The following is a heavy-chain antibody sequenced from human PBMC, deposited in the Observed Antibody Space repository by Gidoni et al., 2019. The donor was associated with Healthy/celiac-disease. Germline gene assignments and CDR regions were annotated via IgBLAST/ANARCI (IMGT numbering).Heavy chain of an antibody. Sequence: QVQLVQSGAEVKKPGASVKVSCKASGYTFTSYYMHWVRQAPGQGLEWMGIINPSGGSTSYAQKFQGRVTMTRDTSTSTVYMELSSLRSEDTAVYYCARDLDSSSWYGTPTFDYWGQGTLVTVSS. CDR2: INPSGGST. CDR3: ARDLDSSSWYGTPTFDY. V-gene: IGHV1-46*01. J-gene: IGHJ4*02. D-gene: IGHD6-13*01. CDR1: GYTFTSYY.